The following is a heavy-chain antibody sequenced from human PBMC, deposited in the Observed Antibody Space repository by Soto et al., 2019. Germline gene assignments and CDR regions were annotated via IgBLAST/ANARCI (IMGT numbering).Heavy chain of an antibody. CDR2: ISSSGDST. D-gene: IGHD1-7*01. CDR1: GFTFSDYY. J-gene: IGHJ4*02. Sequence: QVQVVESGGGLVKPGGSLRLSCAASGFTFSDYYMSWILQAPGKGLEWVSFISSSGDSTKYADSVKGRFTISRDNAKNSLYLQLNSLRSKDTAVYYCARGGVKGTTSRGQVYNWGQGTLVTVSS. CDR3: ARGGVKGTTSRGQVYN. V-gene: IGHV3-11*04.